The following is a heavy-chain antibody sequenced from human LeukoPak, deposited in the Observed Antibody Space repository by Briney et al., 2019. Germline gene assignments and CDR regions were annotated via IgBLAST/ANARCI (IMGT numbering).Heavy chain of an antibody. D-gene: IGHD3-22*01. Sequence: PSETLSLTCTVSGGSISSYYWSWIRQPPGKGLEWIGYIYYSGSTNYNPSLKSRVTISVDTSKNQFSLKLSSVTAADTAVYYCARGLTYYYDSSGYPYFDYWGQGTLVTVSS. CDR1: GGSISSYY. CDR2: IYYSGST. CDR3: ARGLTYYYDSSGYPYFDY. J-gene: IGHJ4*02. V-gene: IGHV4-59*01.